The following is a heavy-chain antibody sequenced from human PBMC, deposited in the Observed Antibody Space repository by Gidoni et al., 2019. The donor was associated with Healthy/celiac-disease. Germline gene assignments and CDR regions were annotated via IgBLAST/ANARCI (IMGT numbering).Heavy chain of an antibody. Sequence: EVQRVESGGGLVQPGGSLRLSCAASGFTFSDHYMDWVRQAPGKGLEWVGRTRNKANSYTTEYAASVKGRFTISRDDSKNSLYLQMNSLKTEDTAVYYCARDRGDGMDVWGQGTTVTVSS. J-gene: IGHJ6*02. CDR2: TRNKANSYTT. D-gene: IGHD3-10*01. CDR1: GFTFSDHY. V-gene: IGHV3-72*01. CDR3: ARDRGDGMDV.